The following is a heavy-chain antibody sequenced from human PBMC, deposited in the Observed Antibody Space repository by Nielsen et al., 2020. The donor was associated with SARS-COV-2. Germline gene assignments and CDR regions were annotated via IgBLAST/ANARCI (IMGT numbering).Heavy chain of an antibody. V-gene: IGHV3-23*01. Sequence: GESLKISCAASGFTFSSYAMSWVRQAPGKGLEWVSAISGSGGSTYYADSVKGRFTISRDNSKNTLYLQMNSLRAEDTAVYYCASGNSGSYYGSGDYWGQGTLVTVSS. J-gene: IGHJ4*02. CDR3: ASGNSGSYYGSGDY. D-gene: IGHD1-26*01. CDR2: ISGSGGST. CDR1: GFTFSSYA.